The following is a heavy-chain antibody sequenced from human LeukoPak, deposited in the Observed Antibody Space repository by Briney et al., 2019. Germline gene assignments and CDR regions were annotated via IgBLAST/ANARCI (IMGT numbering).Heavy chain of an antibody. Sequence: KPSETLSLTCAVYGGSFSGYYWSWIRQPPGKGLEWIGEINHSGSTNYNPSLKSRVTISVDTSKNQFSLKLSSVTAADTAVYYCAYSTSMAGNIWGQGTLVTVSS. V-gene: IGHV4-34*01. CDR1: GGSFSGYY. J-gene: IGHJ4*02. CDR3: AYSTSMAGNI. CDR2: INHSGST. D-gene: IGHD6-19*01.